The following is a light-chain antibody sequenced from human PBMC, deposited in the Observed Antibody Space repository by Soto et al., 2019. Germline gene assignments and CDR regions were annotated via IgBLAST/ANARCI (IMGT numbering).Light chain of an antibody. CDR1: QSVSSSY. J-gene: IGKJ1*01. CDR2: DAS. V-gene: IGKV3-20*01. CDR3: QQCGSSPRT. Sequence: EIVLTQSPGTLSLSPGERATLSCRASQSVSSSYLAWYQQKPGQAPRLLIYDASSRATGIPDMFSGSGSGTDFTLTISRLEPEDFAVYYCQQCGSSPRTFGQGTKVEIK.